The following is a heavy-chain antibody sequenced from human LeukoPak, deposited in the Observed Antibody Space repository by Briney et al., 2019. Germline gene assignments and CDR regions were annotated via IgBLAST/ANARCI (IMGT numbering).Heavy chain of an antibody. J-gene: IGHJ4*02. V-gene: IGHV5-51*01. CDR3: ARRDSSGWYYFDY. Sequence: GESLQISCKGSGYSFPRYWIGWVRQMPGKGLEWMGIIYPGDSDTRYSPSFQGQVTISADKSISTAYLQWSSLKASDTAMYYCARRDSSGWYYFDYWGQGTLVTVSS. D-gene: IGHD6-19*01. CDR2: IYPGDSDT. CDR1: GYSFPRYW.